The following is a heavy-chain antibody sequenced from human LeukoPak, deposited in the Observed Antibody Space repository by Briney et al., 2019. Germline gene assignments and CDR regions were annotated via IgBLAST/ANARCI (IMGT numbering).Heavy chain of an antibody. CDR3: AKDSRFTGSIKASDI. Sequence: GGSLRLSWPAFGFTFSSYAMSWVRQAPGKGLEWVSGISGSGGSTNYADSVKGRFTISRDNSKNTLYLQMNSLRAEDTAVYYCAKDSRFTGSIKASDICGQGTMVTVSS. CDR1: GFTFSSYA. V-gene: IGHV3-23*01. D-gene: IGHD1-26*01. J-gene: IGHJ3*02. CDR2: ISGSGGST.